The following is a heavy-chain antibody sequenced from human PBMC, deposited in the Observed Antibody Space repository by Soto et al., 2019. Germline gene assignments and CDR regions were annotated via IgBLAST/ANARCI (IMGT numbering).Heavy chain of an antibody. CDR2: ISYSGST. CDR1: GGSISSVGYF. J-gene: IGHJ4*02. Sequence: QVQLESSGPGLVKPSQTLSLTCTVSGGSISSVGYFWTWIRQHPAKGLEWIGHISYSGSTYFIPSLRSRLSMSVDASKNQFSRNLTSVTVADTALYYCARLNSGWHQTFDSWGQGTLVTVSS. CDR3: ARLNSGWHQTFDS. V-gene: IGHV4-31*03. D-gene: IGHD6-25*01.